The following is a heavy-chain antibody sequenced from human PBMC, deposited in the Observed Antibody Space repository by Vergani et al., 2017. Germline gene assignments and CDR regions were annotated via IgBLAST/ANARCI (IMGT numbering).Heavy chain of an antibody. J-gene: IGHJ6*02. D-gene: IGHD5-12*01. V-gene: IGHV3-53*04. CDR3: TRDRVDIVATTTYYYYDYGMNV. CDR2: IYSGGST. CDR1: GFTVSSYY. Sequence: EVQLVESGGGLVQPGGSLRLSCAASGFTVSSYYMSWVRQAPGKGLEWGSVIYSGGSTYYADSVKGRFAISRNNSKNTLYLQMNRLRAEDTAVYYWTRDRVDIVATTTYYYYDYGMNVWGQGTTVTVSS.